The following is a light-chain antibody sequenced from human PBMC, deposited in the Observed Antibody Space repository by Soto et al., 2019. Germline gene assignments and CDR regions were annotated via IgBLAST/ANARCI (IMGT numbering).Light chain of an antibody. V-gene: IGKV3-20*01. CDR3: QQFGGSSYT. J-gene: IGKJ2*01. Sequence: EIVLTQSPGTLSLSPGERATLSCRASQSVSSSYLAWYQQKPGQAPRLLIFGASSRATGIPDRFSGRGSGTDFTLTISTLEPEDFAVYYCQQFGGSSYTFGQGTKVDIK. CDR1: QSVSSSY. CDR2: GAS.